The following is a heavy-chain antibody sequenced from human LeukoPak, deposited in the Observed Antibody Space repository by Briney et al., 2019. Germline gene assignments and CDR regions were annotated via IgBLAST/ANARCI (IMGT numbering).Heavy chain of an antibody. CDR3: AREEDYYDSSGYYLY. D-gene: IGHD3-22*01. J-gene: IGHJ4*02. CDR1: GGSISSGSYY. CDR2: IYTSGST. V-gene: IGHV4-61*02. Sequence: PSETLSLTCTVSGGSISSGSYYWRWIRQPAGKGLEWIGRIYTSGSTNYNPSLKSRVTISVDTSKNQFSLKLSSVTAADTAVYYCAREEDYYDSSGYYLYWGQGTLVTVSS.